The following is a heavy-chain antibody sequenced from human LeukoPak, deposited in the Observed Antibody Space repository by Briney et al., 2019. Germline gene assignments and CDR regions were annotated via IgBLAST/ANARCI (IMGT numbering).Heavy chain of an antibody. V-gene: IGHV3-48*03. D-gene: IGHD4-23*01. J-gene: IGHJ4*02. Sequence: GGSLGSSCVVPGFTSVGFEMNGVGQARGKGLGWPSYISRSGGTIYYADSVRGRFTISRDNAKNSLYLQLNSLRAEDTAVYSCARTEYGGQTLDYWGQGTPVTVSS. CDR1: GFTSVGFE. CDR3: ARTEYGGQTLDY. CDR2: ISRSGGTI.